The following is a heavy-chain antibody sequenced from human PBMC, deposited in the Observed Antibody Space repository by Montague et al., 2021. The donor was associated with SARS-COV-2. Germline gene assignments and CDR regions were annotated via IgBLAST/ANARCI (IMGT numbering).Heavy chain of an antibody. CDR2: INHSGSA. CDR3: ARVEAAVVTASVLGVGHCYYYFYMDV. D-gene: IGHD6-25*01. V-gene: IGHV4-34*01. CDR1: GGSFSGYY. J-gene: IGHJ6*03. Sequence: SETLSLTCAVYGGSFSGYYWNWIRQPPGKGLEWIGEINHSGSAKYNPSLKRRVIILVDTSKNQFSLKLNSVTAADTAVYYCARVEAAVVTASVLGVGHCYYYFYMDVWGKGAAVTVSS.